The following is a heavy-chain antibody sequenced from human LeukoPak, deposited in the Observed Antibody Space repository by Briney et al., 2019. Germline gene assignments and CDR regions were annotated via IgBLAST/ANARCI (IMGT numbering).Heavy chain of an antibody. CDR3: ARGGHDPGIPFDI. J-gene: IGHJ3*02. V-gene: IGHV3-48*03. CDR1: EFTFTSYE. D-gene: IGHD1-1*01. CDR2: ISSSGNTI. Sequence: QAGGSLRLSCAASEFTFTSYELNWVRQAPGKGLEWVSYISSSGNTISYADSVKGRFTISRDNAKNSLYLQVISLRAEDTAVYYCARGGHDPGIPFDIWGQGTMVTVSS.